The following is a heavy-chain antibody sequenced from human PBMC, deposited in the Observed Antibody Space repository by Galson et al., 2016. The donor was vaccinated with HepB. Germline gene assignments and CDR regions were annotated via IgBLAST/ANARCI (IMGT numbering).Heavy chain of an antibody. V-gene: IGHV1-8*01. Sequence: SVKVSCKASGYIFTTYEINWVRQAAGQGLEWMGWMNPNSGNTGYAHEFEGRVTVTTNAAMSTVYMELSSLRSEDTAVYYCARARRWGLDYWGQGTLVTVSS. CDR3: ARARRWGLDY. J-gene: IGHJ4*02. CDR1: GYIFTTYE. D-gene: IGHD2-21*02. CDR2: MNPNSGNT.